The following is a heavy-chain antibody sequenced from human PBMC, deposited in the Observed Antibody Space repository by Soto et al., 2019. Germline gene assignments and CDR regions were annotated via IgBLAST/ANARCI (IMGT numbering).Heavy chain of an antibody. Sequence: QVQLVESGGGVVQPGRSLRLSCAASGYSFKDYGMHWVRQAPGKGLEWVAIIWYDGSNRYFADSVRGRFTISRDNSKNTVYLQMDSLRAEDTAVYYCSRGEAGFGVVRLSDFWGQGTLVTVSS. CDR2: IWYDGSNR. CDR1: GYSFKDYG. J-gene: IGHJ4*02. CDR3: SRGEAGFGVVRLSDF. D-gene: IGHD3-3*01. V-gene: IGHV3-33*01.